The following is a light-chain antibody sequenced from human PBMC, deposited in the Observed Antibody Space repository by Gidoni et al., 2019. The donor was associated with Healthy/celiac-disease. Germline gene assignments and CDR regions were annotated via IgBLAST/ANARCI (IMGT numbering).Light chain of an antibody. CDR3: QQRSNWPPWT. V-gene: IGKV3-11*01. CDR1: QSVSSY. CDR2: DAS. J-gene: IGKJ1*01. Sequence: IVFTQSPATLSLSPGERATLPCRPSQSVSSYLAWYQQKPGQAPRLLIYDASNRATGIPARFSGSGSGTEFTPNISSLEPEDVAVDYCQQRSNWPPWTFGQGTKVEIK.